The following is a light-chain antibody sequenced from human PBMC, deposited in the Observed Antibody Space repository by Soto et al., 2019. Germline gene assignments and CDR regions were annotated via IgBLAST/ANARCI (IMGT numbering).Light chain of an antibody. V-gene: IGKV3-11*01. CDR1: QSVSSY. Sequence: EIVLTQSPATLSLSPGERVTLSCRASQSVSSYLAWYQQKPGQAPRLLMYDVSNRATGIPASFSGSGSGTDFTLTITSIEPEDFVVYYCQQRSSWPWTFGQGTKLEIK. CDR2: DVS. CDR3: QQRSSWPWT. J-gene: IGKJ1*01.